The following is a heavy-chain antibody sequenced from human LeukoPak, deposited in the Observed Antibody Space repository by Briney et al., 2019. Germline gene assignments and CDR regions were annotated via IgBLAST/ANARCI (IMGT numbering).Heavy chain of an antibody. CDR2: IYTSGST. J-gene: IGHJ4*02. CDR3: ARGGYSGYEGTDY. D-gene: IGHD5-12*01. Sequence: PSETLSLTCTVSGGSISSGSYYWSWIRQPAGKGLEWIGRIYTSGSTNYNPSLKSRVTISVDTSKNQFSLKLSSVTAADTAVYYCARGGYSGYEGTDYWGQGTLVTVSS. V-gene: IGHV4-61*02. CDR1: GGSISSGSYY.